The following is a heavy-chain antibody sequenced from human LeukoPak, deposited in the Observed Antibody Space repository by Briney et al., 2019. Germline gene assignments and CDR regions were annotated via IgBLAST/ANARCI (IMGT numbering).Heavy chain of an antibody. J-gene: IGHJ4*02. CDR2: IYTSGST. D-gene: IGHD4-23*01. CDR1: GGSISSGSYY. Sequence: SETLSHTCTVSGGSISSGSYYWSWIRQPAGKGMEWIGRIYTSGSTNYNPSLKSRVTISVDTSKNQFSLKLSSVTAADTAVYYCARDYGGGGGFDYWGQGTLVTVTS. V-gene: IGHV4-61*02. CDR3: ARDYGGGGGFDY.